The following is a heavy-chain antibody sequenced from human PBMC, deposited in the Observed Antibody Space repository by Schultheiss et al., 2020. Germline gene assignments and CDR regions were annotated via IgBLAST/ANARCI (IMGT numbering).Heavy chain of an antibody. J-gene: IGHJ6*04. CDR2: ISYDGSNK. Sequence: GGSLRLSCAASGFTFSSYGMHWVRQAPGKGLEWVAVISYDGSNKYYADSVKGRFTISRDNSKNTLYLQMNSLRAEDTAVYYCAKDGGYCSSTSCYEVPWYYYYGMDVWGKGTTVNVSS. CDR1: GFTFSSYG. V-gene: IGHV3-30*18. CDR3: AKDGGYCSSTSCYEVPWYYYYGMDV. D-gene: IGHD2-2*01.